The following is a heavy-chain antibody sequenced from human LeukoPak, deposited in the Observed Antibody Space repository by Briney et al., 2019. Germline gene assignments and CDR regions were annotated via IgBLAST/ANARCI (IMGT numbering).Heavy chain of an antibody. CDR1: GLTVSSNY. Sequence: PGGSLRLSCAPYGLTVSSNYMSWVRQAPGKGLEWVSVIYSGGSTYYADSVKGRFTLSRDNSKNTLYLQMNSLRAEDTAVYYCARVGIAAAGAYDWGQGTLVTVSS. CDR3: ARVGIAAAGAYD. V-gene: IGHV3-66*01. CDR2: IYSGGST. J-gene: IGHJ4*02. D-gene: IGHD6-13*01.